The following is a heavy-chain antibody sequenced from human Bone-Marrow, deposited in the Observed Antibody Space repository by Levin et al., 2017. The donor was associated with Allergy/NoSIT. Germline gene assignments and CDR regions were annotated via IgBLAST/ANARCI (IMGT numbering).Heavy chain of an antibody. CDR2: IYGGGTP. J-gene: IGHJ4*02. Sequence: GESLKISCAASGFTVRSIHISWVRQSPGKRLEWVSGIYGGGTPSYADSVKGRFTISRDTSKNMVYLQMNSLRADDTAVYYCASFRVHDPPAEPFDHWGLGTLVTVTS. CDR1: GFTVRSIH. D-gene: IGHD5/OR15-5a*01. V-gene: IGHV3-53*01. CDR3: ASFRVHDPPAEPFDH.